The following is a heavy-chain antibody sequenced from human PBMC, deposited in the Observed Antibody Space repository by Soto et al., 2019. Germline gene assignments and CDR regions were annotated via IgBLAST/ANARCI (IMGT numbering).Heavy chain of an antibody. J-gene: IGHJ4*02. Sequence: GGSLRLSCAASGFIFSNYWMTWVRQTPGKGLEWVATIKERGSEKDYVDSVKGRFTISRDNGKDSLYLQMDSLRADDTAVYYCAATWSGYYKIDYWGQGHLVTVSS. CDR1: GFIFSNYW. V-gene: IGHV3-7*01. CDR2: IKERGSEK. CDR3: AATWSGYYKIDY. D-gene: IGHD3-3*01.